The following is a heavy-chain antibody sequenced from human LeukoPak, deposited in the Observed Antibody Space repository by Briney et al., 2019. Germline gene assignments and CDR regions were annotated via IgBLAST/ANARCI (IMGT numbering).Heavy chain of an antibody. CDR2: INAGNGNT. Sequence: ASVKVSCKASGYTFTSYAMHWVRQAPGQRLEWMGWINAGNGNTKYSQKFQGRVTITRDTSASTAYMELSSLRSEDTAVYYCAGDFGYCSSTSCYVYYYYGMDVWGQGTTVTVSS. CDR1: GYTFTSYA. D-gene: IGHD2-2*01. CDR3: AGDFGYCSSTSCYVYYYYGMDV. V-gene: IGHV1-3*01. J-gene: IGHJ6*02.